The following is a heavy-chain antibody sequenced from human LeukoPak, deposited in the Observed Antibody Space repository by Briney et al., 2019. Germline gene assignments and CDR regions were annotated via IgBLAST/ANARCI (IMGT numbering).Heavy chain of an antibody. D-gene: IGHD3-10*01. CDR2: IYTSGST. V-gene: IGHV4-4*07. Sequence: SETLSLTCTVSGGSISSYYWSWIRQPAGKGLEWIGRIYTSGSTNYNPSLKSRVTMSVDTSKNQFSLKLSSVTAADTAVYYCARRWKVRGVIPPDAFDIWGQGTMVTVSS. CDR1: GGSISSYY. J-gene: IGHJ3*02. CDR3: ARRWKVRGVIPPDAFDI.